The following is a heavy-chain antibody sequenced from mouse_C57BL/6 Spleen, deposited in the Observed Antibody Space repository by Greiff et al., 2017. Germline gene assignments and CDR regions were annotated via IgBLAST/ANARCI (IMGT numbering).Heavy chain of an antibody. V-gene: IGHV1-81*01. CDR2: IYPRSGNT. CDR1: GYTFTSYG. CDR3: ARGDYSKGKAMDY. Sequence: QVHVKQSGAELARPGASVKLSCKASGYTFTSYGISWVKQRTGQGLEWIGEIYPRSGNTYYNEKFKGKATLPADKSSSTAYMELRSLTSEDSAVYFCARGDYSKGKAMDYWGQGTSVTVSS. J-gene: IGHJ4*01. D-gene: IGHD2-5*01.